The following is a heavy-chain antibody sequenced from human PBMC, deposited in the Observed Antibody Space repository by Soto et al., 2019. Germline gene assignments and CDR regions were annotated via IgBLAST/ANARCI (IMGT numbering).Heavy chain of an antibody. V-gene: IGHV3-49*03. CDR2: IRSKAYGGTT. CDR1: GFTFGDYA. Sequence: PGGSLRLSCTASGFTFGDYAMSWFRQAPGKGLEWVGFIRSKAYGGTTEYAASVKGRFTISRDDSKSIAYLQMNSLKTEDTAVYYCTRRYELVVAATVVSWTPFDYWGQGTLVTVSS. CDR3: TRRYELVVAATVVSWTPFDY. D-gene: IGHD2-15*01. J-gene: IGHJ4*02.